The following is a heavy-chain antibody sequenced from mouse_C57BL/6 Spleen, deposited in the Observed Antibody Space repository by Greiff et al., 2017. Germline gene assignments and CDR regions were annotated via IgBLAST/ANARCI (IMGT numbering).Heavy chain of an antibody. CDR2: IYPGDGDT. CDR3: ARGDYGNYVDY. CDR1: GYAFSSYW. D-gene: IGHD1-1*02. J-gene: IGHJ2*01. Sequence: QVQLKESGAELVKPGASVKISCKASGYAFSSYWMNWVKQRPGKGLEWIGQIYPGDGDTNYNGKFKGKATLTADKSSSTAYMQLSSLTSEDSAVYFCARGDYGNYVDYWGQGTTLTVSS. V-gene: IGHV1-80*01.